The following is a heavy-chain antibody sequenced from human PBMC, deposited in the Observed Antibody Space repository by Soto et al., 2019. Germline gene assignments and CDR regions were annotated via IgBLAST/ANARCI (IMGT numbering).Heavy chain of an antibody. CDR3: VKGRHYYDSSGSGYFDY. J-gene: IGHJ4*02. Sequence: PGGSLRLSCSASGFTFSSYAMHWVRQAPGKGLEYVSAISSNGGSTYYADSVKGRFTISRDNSKNTLYLQMSSLRAEDTAVYYCVKGRHYYDSSGSGYFDYWGQGTLVTVSS. CDR2: ISSNGGST. CDR1: GFTFSSYA. D-gene: IGHD3-22*01. V-gene: IGHV3-64D*08.